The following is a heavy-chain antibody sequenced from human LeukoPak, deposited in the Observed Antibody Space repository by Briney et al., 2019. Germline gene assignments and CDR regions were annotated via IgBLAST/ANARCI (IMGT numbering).Heavy chain of an antibody. D-gene: IGHD2-15*01. CDR1: GFTVSSNY. CDR3: AKTSSYSSDA. CDR2: ISGGGVST. V-gene: IGHV3-23*01. J-gene: IGHJ5*02. Sequence: PGGSLRLSCAASGFTVSSNYMSWVRQAPGKGLEWVSSISGGGVSTYYADSVKGRFTISRDNSKNTVYLQLSSLRADDTAVYYCAKTSSYSSDAWGQGTLVTVSS.